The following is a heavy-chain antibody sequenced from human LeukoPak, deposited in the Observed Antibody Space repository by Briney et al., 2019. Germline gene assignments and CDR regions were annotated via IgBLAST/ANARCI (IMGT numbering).Heavy chain of an antibody. J-gene: IGHJ4*02. CDR2: ISWNSGSI. CDR3: ARGYSSSRVLYYFDY. V-gene: IGHV3-9*01. D-gene: IGHD6-13*01. CDR1: GFTFDDYA. Sequence: PGRSLRLSCAASGFTFDDYAMHWVRQAPGKGLEWVSGISWNSGSIGYADSVKGRFTISRDNAKNSLYLQMNSLRAEDTAVYYCARGYSSSRVLYYFDYWGQGTLVTVSS.